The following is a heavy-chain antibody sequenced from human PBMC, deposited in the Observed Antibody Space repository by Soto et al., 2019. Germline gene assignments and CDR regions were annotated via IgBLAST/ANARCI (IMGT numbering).Heavy chain of an antibody. D-gene: IGHD1-1*01. Sequence: GGSLRLSCIASGFTFSTYWMHWVRQAPGKGLVWVSRMNSDGSRADYADSVKGRFTISRDNARNTLSLQMNSLRAEDTAVYYCVRDGYPAWVYGVDVWGQGTTVTV. V-gene: IGHV3-74*01. J-gene: IGHJ6*02. CDR1: GFTFSTYW. CDR2: MNSDGSRA. CDR3: VRDGYPAWVYGVDV.